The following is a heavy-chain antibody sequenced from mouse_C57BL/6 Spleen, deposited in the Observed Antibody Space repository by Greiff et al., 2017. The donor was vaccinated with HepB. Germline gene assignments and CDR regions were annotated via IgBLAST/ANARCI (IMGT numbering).Heavy chain of an antibody. CDR1: GYTFTTYP. CDR2: FHPYNDDT. J-gene: IGHJ2*01. Sequence: QVHVKQSGAELVKPGASVKMSCKASGYTFTTYPIEWMKQNHGKSLEWIGNFHPYNDDTKYNEKFKGKATLTVEKSSSTVYLELSRLTSDDSAVYYWARSTMASYYFDYWGQGTTLTVSS. V-gene: IGHV1-47*01. CDR3: ARSTMASYYFDY. D-gene: IGHD2-1*01.